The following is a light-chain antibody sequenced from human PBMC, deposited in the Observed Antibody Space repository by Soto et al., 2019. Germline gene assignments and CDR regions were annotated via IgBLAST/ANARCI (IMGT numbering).Light chain of an antibody. Sequence: EIVLTQSPATLSLSPGERTTLSCRASQSIGSYLAWYQQKPGQAPRLLIYDASNRATGIPARFSGSGSGTDFTLTISSLEPEDFAVYYCQQRSNWGLTFGGGTKVEIK. CDR2: DAS. CDR1: QSIGSY. V-gene: IGKV3-11*01. J-gene: IGKJ4*01. CDR3: QQRSNWGLT.